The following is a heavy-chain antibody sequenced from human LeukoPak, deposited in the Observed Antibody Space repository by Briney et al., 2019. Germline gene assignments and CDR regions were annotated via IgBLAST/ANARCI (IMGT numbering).Heavy chain of an antibody. Sequence: PSETLSLTCAVYGGSFSGYYWSWIRQPPGKGLEWIGEINHSGSTNYNPSLKSRVTISVDTSKNQFSLKLSSVTAADTAVYYCARHRFGELYPWGQGTLVTVSS. CDR2: INHSGST. J-gene: IGHJ5*02. D-gene: IGHD3-10*01. CDR1: GGSFSGYY. CDR3: ARHRFGELYP. V-gene: IGHV4-34*01.